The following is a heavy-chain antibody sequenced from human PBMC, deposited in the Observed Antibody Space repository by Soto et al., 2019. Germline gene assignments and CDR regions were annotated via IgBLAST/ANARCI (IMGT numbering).Heavy chain of an antibody. CDR2: IRSKTNSYAT. CDR3: TRIIYYDIFFVQCYPQYGTLV. J-gene: IGHJ6*02. Sequence: GGSLRDSWAAAGVTSSGSAIHWVRQASGKGLEWLGHIRSKTNSYATTYAASVKGRIIISRDDSKNTAYLQMNSLKTEDTAVYFCTRIIYYDIFFVQCYPQYGTLVSCPTPTGSVS. CDR1: GVTSSGSA. D-gene: IGHD3-9*01. V-gene: IGHV3-73*01.